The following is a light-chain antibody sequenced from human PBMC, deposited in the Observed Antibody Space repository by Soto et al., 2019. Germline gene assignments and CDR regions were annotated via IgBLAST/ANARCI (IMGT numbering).Light chain of an antibody. J-gene: IGKJ1*01. CDR2: DAP. Sequence: DIKITQSPSTLSASVGDRVTITCRASQSISSWLAWYQQKPGKAPKLLIYDAPSLESGVPSRLSGSGSRTEFTLTISSLQPDDFATCYCQQYNSYWTFGQGTKVDI. CDR1: QSISSW. CDR3: QQYNSYWT. V-gene: IGKV1-5*01.